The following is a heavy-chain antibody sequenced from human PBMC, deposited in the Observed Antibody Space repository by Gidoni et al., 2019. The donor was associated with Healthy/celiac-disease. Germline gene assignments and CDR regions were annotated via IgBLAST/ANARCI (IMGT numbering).Heavy chain of an antibody. D-gene: IGHD2-15*01. CDR2: ISYDGSNK. J-gene: IGHJ4*02. Sequence: VPLVESGGGVVQPGRSLRLSCAASGFTFSSYAMHWVRQAPGKWLEWVAVISYDGSNKYYADSVKGRFTISRDNSKNTLYLQMNSLRAEDTAVYYCARDSLGYCSGGSCYPFEYWGQGTLVTVSS. CDR3: ARDSLGYCSGGSCYPFEY. V-gene: IGHV3-30*04. CDR1: GFTFSSYA.